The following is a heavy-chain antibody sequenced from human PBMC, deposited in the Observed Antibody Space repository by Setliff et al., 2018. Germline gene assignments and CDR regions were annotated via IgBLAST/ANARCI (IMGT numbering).Heavy chain of an antibody. CDR3: ARSSGPRVVLAADFDY. Sequence: GASVKVSCKTSGYNFITTGISWVRQDPGQGPEWMGCISPFNGNTNYAQKFQDRVTMTTDTSTATVYMELKNLRSDDTAVYYCARSSGPRVVLAADFDYWGQGTRVTVAP. J-gene: IGHJ4*02. CDR2: ISPFNGNT. CDR1: GYNFITTG. V-gene: IGHV1-18*01. D-gene: IGHD3-9*01.